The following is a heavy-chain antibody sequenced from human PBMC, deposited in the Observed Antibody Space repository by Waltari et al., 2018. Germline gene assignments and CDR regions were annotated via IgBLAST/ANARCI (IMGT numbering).Heavy chain of an antibody. J-gene: IGHJ5*02. V-gene: IGHV4-59*01. CDR1: GGSIRTYY. CDR3: ARVERYCGGDCYPDGFGP. CDR2: IYHDGST. D-gene: IGHD2-21*02. Sequence: QVQLQESGPGLVKPSETLSLTCTVSGGSIRTYYWNWVRQPPGKGLEWIGYIYHDGSTNYNPSLKSRVTISVDTSKNQFSLKLSSVTAADTAVYYGARVERYCGGDCYPDGFGPWGQGTLVTVSS.